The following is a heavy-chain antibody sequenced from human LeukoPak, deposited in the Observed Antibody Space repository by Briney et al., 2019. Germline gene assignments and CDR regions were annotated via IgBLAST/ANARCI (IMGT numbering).Heavy chain of an antibody. CDR3: ARDHGGYNVSHPYDAFDI. V-gene: IGHV3-53*01. CDR1: GFTTSSNY. J-gene: IGHJ3*02. Sequence: GGSLRHFCSASGFTTSSNYRSWGRQAPAEGLLGCSVIYCAGSTYYADSATFRCTISSDNSKNTLYLQMNRLRAEDTAVYYCARDHGGYNVSHPYDAFDIWGQGTMVTVSS. D-gene: IGHD5-24*01. CDR2: IYCAGST.